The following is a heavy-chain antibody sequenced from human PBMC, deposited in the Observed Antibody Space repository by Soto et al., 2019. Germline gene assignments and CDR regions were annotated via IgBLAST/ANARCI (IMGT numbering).Heavy chain of an antibody. CDR1: GGSISSGDYY. V-gene: IGHV4-30-4*01. Sequence: QVQLQESGPGLVKPSQTLSLTCTVSGGSISSGDYYWSWIRQPPGKGLEWIGYIYYSGSTYYNPSLKSRVTISVDTSKNQFSLKLSSVTAADTAVYYCARVDGCSGGSCYFDYWGQGTLVTVSS. CDR3: ARVDGCSGGSCYFDY. J-gene: IGHJ4*02. D-gene: IGHD2-15*01. CDR2: IYYSGST.